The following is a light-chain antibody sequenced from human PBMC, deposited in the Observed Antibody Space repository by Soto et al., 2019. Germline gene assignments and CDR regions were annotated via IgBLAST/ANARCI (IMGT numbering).Light chain of an antibody. CDR3: QQYSVWPLT. J-gene: IGKJ4*01. CDR2: GAS. CDR1: QSVSNN. Sequence: IVMTQSPATLSVSPWERAALSCRASQSVSNNLAWYQQKPGQPPRLLIFGASTRATGIPARFSGSGSEAKFALTISTLQSEDFAVYYCQQYSVWPLTFGGGTKVDIK. V-gene: IGKV3D-15*01.